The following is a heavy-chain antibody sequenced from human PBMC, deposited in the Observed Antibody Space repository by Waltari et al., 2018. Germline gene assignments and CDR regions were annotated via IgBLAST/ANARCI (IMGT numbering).Heavy chain of an antibody. CDR2: IYPYSGNT. D-gene: IGHD6-13*01. CDR3: ARDDADSSNFGGF. J-gene: IGHJ4*02. V-gene: IGHV1-18*01. CDR1: GYIFSTSG. Sequence: QLVQSGAEVKKPGASVKVSCKASGYIFSTSGITWVRKAPGQGLEWMGWIYPYSGNTKYEQSLQGRGTLTTDTSTTTAYMEIRSLRSDDTAIYYCARDDADSSNFGGFWGQGTLVTVSS.